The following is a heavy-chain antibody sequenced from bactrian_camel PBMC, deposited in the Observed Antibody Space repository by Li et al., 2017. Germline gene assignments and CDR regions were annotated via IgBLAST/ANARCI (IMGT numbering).Heavy chain of an antibody. V-gene: IGHV3S40*01. J-gene: IGHJ4*01. CDR2: IDTRSGGT. CDR3: AAGRTSTLVPLRYTV. Sequence: VQLVESGGGSVQTGGSLRLSCVVSEYTYSRNNMAWFRQSPGLEREGLAVIDTRSGGTLYADSVKGRFTISQDKAKNTVYLQMNSLKPEDTAMYYCAAGRTSTLVPLRYTVWGQGTQVTVSS. D-gene: IGHD2*01. CDR1: EYTYSRNN.